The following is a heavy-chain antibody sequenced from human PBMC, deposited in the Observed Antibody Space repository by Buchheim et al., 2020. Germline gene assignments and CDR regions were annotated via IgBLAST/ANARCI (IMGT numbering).Heavy chain of an antibody. D-gene: IGHD6-13*01. CDR3: TTDLLAAAGSHYYYGMDV. CDR1: GFTFSNAW. V-gene: IGHV3-15*01. Sequence: EVQLVESGGGLVKPGGSLRLSCAASGFTFSNAWMSWVRQAPGKGLEWVGRIKSKTDGGTTDYAAPVKGRITISRDDSKNTPYLQMNSLKTEDTAVYYCTTDLLAAAGSHYYYGMDVWGQGTT. CDR2: IKSKTDGGTT. J-gene: IGHJ6*02.